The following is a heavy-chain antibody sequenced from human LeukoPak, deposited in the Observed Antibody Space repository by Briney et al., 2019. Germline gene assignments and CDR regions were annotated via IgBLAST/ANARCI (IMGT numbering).Heavy chain of an antibody. Sequence: PSETLSLTCTVSGGSISSSSYYWGWIRQPPGKGLEWIGSIYYSGRTYYNPSLKSRVTISVDTSKNQFSLNLSSVTAADTAVYYCASVSGCSIISCYRDDAFDIWGQGTMVTVSS. CDR3: ASVSGCSIISCYRDDAFDI. V-gene: IGHV4-39*07. CDR1: GGSISSSSYY. D-gene: IGHD2-2*01. J-gene: IGHJ3*02. CDR2: IYYSGRT.